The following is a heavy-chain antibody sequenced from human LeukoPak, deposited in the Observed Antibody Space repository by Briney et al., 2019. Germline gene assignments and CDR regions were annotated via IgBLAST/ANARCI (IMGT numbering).Heavy chain of an antibody. CDR3: EKGNLDAYYYYYMDV. D-gene: IGHD1-14*01. J-gene: IGHJ6*03. V-gene: IGHV3-33*06. CDR1: GFTFTSYG. CDR2: ISYDGSNK. Sequence: GGSLRHSCAASGFTFTSYGMHWVRQAPGKGLDWVAVISYDGSNKYYADSVKGRFTTSRDSSKNTLFLQMNSLRAEDTAVYYCEKGNLDAYYYYYMDVWGKGTTVTVSS.